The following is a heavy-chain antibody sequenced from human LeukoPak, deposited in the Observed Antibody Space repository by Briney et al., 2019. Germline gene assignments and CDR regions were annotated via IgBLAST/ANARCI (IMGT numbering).Heavy chain of an antibody. D-gene: IGHD1-14*01. CDR1: GFTDSNNY. CDR2: SYSDSNT. J-gene: IGHJ3*02. Sequence: PGGSLRLSCADSGFTDSNNYMRWVRQAPGKELEWVSISYSDSNTNYADSVKGRFAISRDTSQNTLSLQMNSLRAEDTAVYYCVRKNRDFNAAFDIWGQGTVVTVSS. CDR3: VRKNRDFNAAFDI. V-gene: IGHV3-53*01.